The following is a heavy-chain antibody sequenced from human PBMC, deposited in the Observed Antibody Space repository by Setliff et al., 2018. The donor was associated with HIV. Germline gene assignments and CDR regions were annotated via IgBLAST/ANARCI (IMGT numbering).Heavy chain of an antibody. V-gene: IGHV3-15*01. D-gene: IGHD3-10*01. CDR2: IKSKSDGGTI. CDR1: GFTFSNGW. CDR3: TTDRGAMVRGVYDY. J-gene: IGHJ4*02. Sequence: GSLRLSCAASGFTFSNGWMSWVRQAPGKGLEWVALIKSKSDGGTIDYSAPVKGRFTISRDDSRNMLYLQMNSLKTEDTAVYYCTTDRGAMVRGVYDYWGQGTLVTVSS.